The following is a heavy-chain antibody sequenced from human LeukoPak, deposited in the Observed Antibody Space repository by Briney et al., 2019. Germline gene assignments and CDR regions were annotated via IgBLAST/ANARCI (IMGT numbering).Heavy chain of an antibody. Sequence: GGSLRLSCAASGFTFSSYSMSWVRQAPGKGLEWVANIKQDGSEKYYVDSVKGRFTISRDNAKNSLYLQMNSLRAEDTAVYYCASLDYDSPPDYWGQGTLVTVSS. CDR1: GFTFSSYS. J-gene: IGHJ4*02. CDR2: IKQDGSEK. D-gene: IGHD3-22*01. CDR3: ASLDYDSPPDY. V-gene: IGHV3-7*01.